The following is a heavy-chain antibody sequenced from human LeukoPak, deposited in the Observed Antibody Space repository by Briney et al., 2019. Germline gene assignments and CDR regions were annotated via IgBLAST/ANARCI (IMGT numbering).Heavy chain of an antibody. J-gene: IGHJ4*02. CDR3: ARAGSTRAGFDY. CDR1: GGSISSCGYS. V-gene: IGHV4-30-2*01. CDR2: IYHSGST. Sequence: SQTLSLTCAVSGGSISSCGYSWSWIPQPPGQDLEWIGYIYHSGSTYYNPSLKSRVTISVDRSKNQFSLKLSSVTAADTAVYYCARAGSTRAGFDYWGQGTLVTVSS.